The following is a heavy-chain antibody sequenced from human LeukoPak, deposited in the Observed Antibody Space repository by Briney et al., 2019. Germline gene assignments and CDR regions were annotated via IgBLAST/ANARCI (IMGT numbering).Heavy chain of an antibody. V-gene: IGHV1-18*01. J-gene: IGHJ5*02. CDR1: GYTFTSYG. CDR2: ISAYNGNT. D-gene: IGHD5-18*01. CDR3: ARRGYSYGSGWFDP. Sequence: ASVKVSCKASGYTFTSYGISWVRQAPGQGLEWMGWISAYNGNTNYAQKLQGRVTMTTDTSTSTAYMELRSLRSDDTDVYYCARRGYSYGSGWFDPWGQGTLVTVSS.